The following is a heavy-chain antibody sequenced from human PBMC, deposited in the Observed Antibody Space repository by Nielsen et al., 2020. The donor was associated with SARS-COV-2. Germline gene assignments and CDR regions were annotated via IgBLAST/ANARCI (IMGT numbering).Heavy chain of an antibody. CDR1: GASMSSSDYY. V-gene: IGHV4-39*01. J-gene: IGHJ4*02. D-gene: IGHD3-3*02. CDR3: ARLNRRILTPLALASLRFDF. Sequence: SETLSLTCNVPGASMSSSDYYWAFHRQPPGRGLEWVGSIYYIGITYYNPSLKSLVTMSVDTSKNQFSLRLNSVTAADTAVYYCARLNRRILTPLALASLRFDFWGQGALVTVSS. CDR2: IYYIGIT.